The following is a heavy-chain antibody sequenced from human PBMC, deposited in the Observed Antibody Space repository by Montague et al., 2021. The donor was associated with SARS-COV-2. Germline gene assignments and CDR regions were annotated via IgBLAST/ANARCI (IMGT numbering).Heavy chain of an antibody. D-gene: IGHD1-26*01. CDR3: ARASVTGGTLDY. J-gene: IGHJ4*02. V-gene: IGHV4-4*02. CDR2: VYHTGST. Sequence: SETLSLTCAVSGDSIGNGHRGGWVSQPPGTGLERIGEVYHTGSTNYNPSLKSRVTISVDMSNDQFSLRVTSVTAADTAVYYCARASVTGGTLDYWGQGSLATGSS. CDR1: GDSIGNGHR.